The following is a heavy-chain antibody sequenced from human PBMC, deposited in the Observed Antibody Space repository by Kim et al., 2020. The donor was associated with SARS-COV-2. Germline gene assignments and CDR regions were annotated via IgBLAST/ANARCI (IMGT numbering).Heavy chain of an antibody. CDR2: DT. CDR3: ARQSRGGSYS. V-gene: IGHV5-51*01. D-gene: IGHD2-15*01. J-gene: IGHJ4*02. Sequence: DTRYSPSFQGHVTISADKSISPAYLQWSSLKASDTAMYYCARQSRGGSYSWGQGTLVTVSS.